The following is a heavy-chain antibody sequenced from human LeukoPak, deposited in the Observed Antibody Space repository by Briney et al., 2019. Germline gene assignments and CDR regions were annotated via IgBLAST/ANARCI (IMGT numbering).Heavy chain of an antibody. V-gene: IGHV3-48*03. J-gene: IGHJ5*02. Sequence: GGSLRLSCAASGFTFSSYEMNWVRQAPGKGLEWVSYISSSGSTIYYADSVKGRFTISRDNAKNSLCLQMNSLRAEDTAVYYCARADVGMEGYWFDPWGQGTLVTVSS. CDR1: GFTFSSYE. CDR2: ISSSGSTI. CDR3: ARADVGMEGYWFDP. D-gene: IGHD7-27*01.